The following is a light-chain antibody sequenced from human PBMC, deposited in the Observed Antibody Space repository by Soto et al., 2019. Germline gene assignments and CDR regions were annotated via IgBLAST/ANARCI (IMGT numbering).Light chain of an antibody. CDR3: SSFTSSSTPVV. CDR2: DVT. V-gene: IGLV2-14*01. CDR1: SSDVGSYNF. Sequence: QSVLTQPASVSGSPGQSITISCTGTSSDVGSYNFVSWYLQYPGKAPKLMIYDVTNRPSGVSNRFSGSKSGNTASLTISGLQAEDEADYYCSSFTSSSTPVVFGGGTQLTVL. J-gene: IGLJ2*01.